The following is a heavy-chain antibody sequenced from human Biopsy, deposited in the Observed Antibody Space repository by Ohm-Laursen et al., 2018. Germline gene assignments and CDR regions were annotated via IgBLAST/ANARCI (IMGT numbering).Heavy chain of an antibody. CDR2: IYYSGST. CDR3: ARATYSTGWPYYYFYGMDV. CDR1: GGSISSDY. D-gene: IGHD6-19*01. V-gene: IGHV4-59*07. Sequence: SDTLSLTCTVSGGSISSDYWSWIRQTPGKGLEWIGYIYYSGSTNYNPSLKSRVTISVDTSKNQFSLRLNSVTAADTAVYYCARATYSTGWPYYYFYGMDVWGQGTTVTVSS. J-gene: IGHJ6*02.